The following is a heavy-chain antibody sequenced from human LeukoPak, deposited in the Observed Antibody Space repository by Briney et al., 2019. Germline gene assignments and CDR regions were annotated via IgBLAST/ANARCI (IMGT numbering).Heavy chain of an antibody. V-gene: IGHV4-39*01. D-gene: IGHD2-2*01. J-gene: IGHJ4*02. CDR2: IYYSGST. CDR1: GGSIRSSSCY. CDR3: AGYCSSTSCYDY. Sequence: SETLSLTCTVSGGSIRSSSCYWGWIRQPPGKGLEWIGSIYYSGSTYYNPSLKSRVTISVDTSKNQFSLKLSSVTAADTAVYYCAGYCSSTSCYDYWGQGTLVTVSS.